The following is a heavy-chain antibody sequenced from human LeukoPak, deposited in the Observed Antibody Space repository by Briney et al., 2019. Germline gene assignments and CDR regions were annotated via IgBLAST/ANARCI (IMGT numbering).Heavy chain of an antibody. D-gene: IGHD1-26*01. CDR3: ASLIPILPGIV. V-gene: IGHV1-69*13. CDR2: IIPIFGTT. Sequence: GASVKVSCKAFGGTFSSFAISWVRQAPGQGLEWMGGIIPIFGTTXXXQXXXXXXXITADXSTSTAYMELSSLRSEDTAVYYCASLIPILPGIVWGQGTLVTVSS. J-gene: IGHJ4*02. CDR1: GGTFSSFA.